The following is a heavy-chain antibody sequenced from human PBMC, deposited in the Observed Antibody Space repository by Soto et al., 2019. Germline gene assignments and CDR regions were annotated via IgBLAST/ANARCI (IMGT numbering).Heavy chain of an antibody. D-gene: IGHD2-15*01. Sequence: GGSLRLSCAASGFTFSSYAMSWVRQAPGKGLEWVSGISQSGGSTYYADSVKGQFTISRDNSKNTLYLQMNSLRAEDTALYYCARADCTGAYCYSWPFNYGVDVWGQGTTVTVSS. CDR3: ARADCTGAYCYSWPFNYGVDV. V-gene: IGHV3-23*01. CDR2: ISQSGGST. CDR1: GFTFSSYA. J-gene: IGHJ6*02.